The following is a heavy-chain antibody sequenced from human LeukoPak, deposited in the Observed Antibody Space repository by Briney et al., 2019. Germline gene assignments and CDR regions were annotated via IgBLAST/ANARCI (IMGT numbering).Heavy chain of an antibody. CDR3: ARPRHNWNYYFDY. J-gene: IGHJ4*01. CDR2: INHSGST. CDR1: GGSFSGYY. V-gene: IGHV4-34*01. Sequence: PSETLSLTCAVYGGSFSGYYWSWIRQPPGKGLEWIGEINHSGSTNYNPSLKSRVTISVDTSKNQFSLKLSSVTAADTAVYYCARPRHNWNYYFDYWGHGILVTVSS. D-gene: IGHD1-7*01.